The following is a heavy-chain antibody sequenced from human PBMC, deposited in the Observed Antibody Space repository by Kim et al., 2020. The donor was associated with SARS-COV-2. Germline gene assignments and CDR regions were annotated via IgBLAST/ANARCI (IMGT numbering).Heavy chain of an antibody. CDR3: ARGGSITIFGVVIGAFDI. Sequence: SETLSLTCTVSGGSISSGGYYWSWIRQHPGKGLEWIGYIDYSGSTYYNPSLKSRVTISVDTSKNQFSLKLSSVTAADTAMYYCARGGSITIFGVVIGAFDIWGQGTMVTVSS. D-gene: IGHD3-3*01. V-gene: IGHV4-31*03. CDR2: IDYSGST. J-gene: IGHJ3*02. CDR1: GGSISSGGYY.